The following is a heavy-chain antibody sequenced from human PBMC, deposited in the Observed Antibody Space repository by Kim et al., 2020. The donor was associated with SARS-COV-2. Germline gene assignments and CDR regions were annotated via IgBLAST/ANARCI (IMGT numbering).Heavy chain of an antibody. Sequence: SETLSLTCTVSGYSISSGYYWGWIRQPPGKGLEWIGSIYHSGSTYYNPSLKSRVTISVDTSKNQFSLKLSSVTAADTAVYYCARVGAAAAGGWYYFDYWG. CDR3: ARVGAAAAGGWYYFDY. D-gene: IGHD6-13*01. J-gene: IGHJ4*01. CDR2: IYHSGST. V-gene: IGHV4-38-2*02. CDR1: GYSISSGYY.